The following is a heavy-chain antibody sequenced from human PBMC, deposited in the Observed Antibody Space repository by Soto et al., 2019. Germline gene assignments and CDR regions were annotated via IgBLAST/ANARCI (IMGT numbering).Heavy chain of an antibody. Sequence: QVQLQESGPGLVKPSETLSLTCTVSGGSVSSGSFYWSWIRQSPGKGLEWIGYLYYTGSTNYNPSLKSRVTISVDASKNQFSLRLRSVTAADTAVYYCARDRGYYGMDYWGQGALVTVSS. CDR1: GGSVSSGSFY. CDR2: LYYTGST. J-gene: IGHJ4*02. CDR3: ARDRGYYGMDY. V-gene: IGHV4-61*01. D-gene: IGHD3-10*01.